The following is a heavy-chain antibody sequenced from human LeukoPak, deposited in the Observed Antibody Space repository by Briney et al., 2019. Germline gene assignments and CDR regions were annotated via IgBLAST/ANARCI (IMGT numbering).Heavy chain of an antibody. Sequence: GGSLRLSCAASGFTFSSYEMNWVRQAPGKGLEWVSSINSNSSYIYYAGSVKGRFTISRDNAKNLLYLQMNSLRAEDTAVYYCARGPIPDYWGQGTLVTVSS. CDR2: INSNSSYI. D-gene: IGHD2-2*02. J-gene: IGHJ4*02. CDR1: GFTFSSYE. CDR3: ARGPIPDY. V-gene: IGHV3-21*01.